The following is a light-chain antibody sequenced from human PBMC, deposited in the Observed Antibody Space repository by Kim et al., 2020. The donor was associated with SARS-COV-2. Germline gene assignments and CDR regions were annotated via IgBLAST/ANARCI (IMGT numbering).Light chain of an antibody. Sequence: VSPAQTASITCSGDELGDEDASWYQQRPGQAPVLVISQNNRRPSGIPERFSGSTSGNTATLTITETQPVDEADYYCQSWDSSMLVFGGGTKLTVL. CDR1: ELGDED. V-gene: IGLV3-1*01. J-gene: IGLJ3*02. CDR2: QNN. CDR3: QSWDSSMLV.